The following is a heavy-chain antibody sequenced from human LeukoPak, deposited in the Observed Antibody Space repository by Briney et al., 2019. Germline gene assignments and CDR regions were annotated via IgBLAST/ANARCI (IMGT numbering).Heavy chain of an antibody. CDR3: ARRIAVAAVSAFDV. CDR1: GFTFSSYA. CDR2: ISAGGGST. Sequence: GGSLRLSCAASGFTFSSYAMSWVRQAPGKGLEWVSVISAGGGSTYYADSVKGRFTISRDNSKNTLYLQMNSLRAEDTAVYYCARRIAVAAVSAFDVWGQGTMVTVSS. J-gene: IGHJ3*01. V-gene: IGHV3-23*01. D-gene: IGHD6-19*01.